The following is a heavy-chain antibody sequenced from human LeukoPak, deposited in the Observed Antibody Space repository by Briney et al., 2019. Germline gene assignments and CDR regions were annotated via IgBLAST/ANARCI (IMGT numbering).Heavy chain of an antibody. CDR2: IKLDGSEK. D-gene: IGHD3-3*01. Sequence: GGSLRLSYVASGFTFGKYWMSWVRQAPGKGLEWVANIKLDGSEKNYVDSVKGRFTISRDNTKNSLYLQMNSLRAEDTAVFYCARDQYDTWSRRGNFDSWGQGTLVIVSS. V-gene: IGHV3-7*03. CDR1: GFTFGKYW. CDR3: ARDQYDTWSRRGNFDS. J-gene: IGHJ4*02.